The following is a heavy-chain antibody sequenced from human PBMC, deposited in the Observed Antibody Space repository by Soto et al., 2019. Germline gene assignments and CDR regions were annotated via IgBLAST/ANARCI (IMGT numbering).Heavy chain of an antibody. D-gene: IGHD3-22*01. V-gene: IGHV4-39*01. CDR1: GGSISSSSYY. Sequence: SETLSLTCTVSGGSISSSSYYWGWIRQPPGKGLEWIGSIYYSGSTYYNPSLKSRVTISADTSKNQFSLKLSSVTAADTAVYYCASPTLIHYYDSSGYPNDYWGQGTLVTVSS. J-gene: IGHJ4*02. CDR3: ASPTLIHYYDSSGYPNDY. CDR2: IYYSGST.